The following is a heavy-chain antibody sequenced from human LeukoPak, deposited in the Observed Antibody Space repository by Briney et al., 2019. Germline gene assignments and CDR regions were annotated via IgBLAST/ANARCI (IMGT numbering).Heavy chain of an antibody. CDR1: GGTFSSYA. CDR2: ISAYNGNT. Sequence: ASVKVSCKASGGTFSSYAISWVRQAPGQGLEWMGWISAYNGNTNYAQKLQGRVTMTTDTSTSTAYMELRSLRSDDTAVYYCARGRGSSGWTPTYYFDYWGQGTLVTVSS. J-gene: IGHJ4*02. CDR3: ARGRGSSGWTPTYYFDY. D-gene: IGHD6-19*01. V-gene: IGHV1-18*01.